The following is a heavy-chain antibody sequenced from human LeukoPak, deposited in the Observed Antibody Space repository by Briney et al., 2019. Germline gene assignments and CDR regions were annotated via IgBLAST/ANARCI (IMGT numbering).Heavy chain of an antibody. CDR1: GGSISSSPYY. D-gene: IGHD3-16*01. CDR3: ARRSGGMITDYYYMDV. Sequence: PSETLSLTCTVSGGSISSSPYYWVWLRQPPGKWLEWIGSNYYSGTTHYNPSLESRVTISVDTSKNQFSLKLSSVTAADTAVYYCARRSGGMITDYYYMDVWGKGTTVTISS. J-gene: IGHJ6*03. V-gene: IGHV4-39*01. CDR2: NYYSGTT.